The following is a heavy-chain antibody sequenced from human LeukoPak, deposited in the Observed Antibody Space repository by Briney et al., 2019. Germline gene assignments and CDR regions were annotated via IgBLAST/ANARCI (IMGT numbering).Heavy chain of an antibody. D-gene: IGHD3-16*01. V-gene: IGHV3-23*01. CDR2: IIGSADST. CDR3: TKRGSGLYYYGMDV. J-gene: IGHJ6*02. Sequence: PGGSLRLSCAASGFTFSTYAMTWVGQAPGKGLEGVSLIIGSADSTYYADSVRGRFTISRDNSKNTLYLQMNSLRAEDTAVYYCTKRGSGLYYYGMDVWGQGTTVTVSS. CDR1: GFTFSTYA.